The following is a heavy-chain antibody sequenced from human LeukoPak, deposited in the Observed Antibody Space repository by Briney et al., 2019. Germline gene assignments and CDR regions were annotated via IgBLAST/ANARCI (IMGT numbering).Heavy chain of an antibody. Sequence: GGSLRLSCAASGFTFSSYAMHWVRQAPGKGLEWVAVISYDGSNKYYADSVKGRFTISRDNSKNTLYLQMNSLRAEDTAVYYCASSNAVTGLYCSSTSCLKTYRLRLDYWGQGTLVTVSS. J-gene: IGHJ4*02. V-gene: IGHV3-30*04. CDR2: ISYDGSNK. D-gene: IGHD2-2*01. CDR1: GFTFSSYA. CDR3: ASSNAVTGLYCSSTSCLKTYRLRLDY.